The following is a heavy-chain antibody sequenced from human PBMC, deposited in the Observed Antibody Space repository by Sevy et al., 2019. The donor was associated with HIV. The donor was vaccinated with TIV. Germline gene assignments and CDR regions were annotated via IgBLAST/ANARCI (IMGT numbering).Heavy chain of an antibody. CDR3: AKHSGSYQPRKDYFDY. D-gene: IGHD1-26*01. CDR2: ISGSGGST. CDR1: GFTFSSYA. Sequence: GGSLRLSCAASGFTFSSYAMSWVRQAPGKGLEWVSAISGSGGSTYYADSVKGRFTISRDNSKNTLYLQMNSLRAEDTAVYYCAKHSGSYQPRKDYFDYWGQGTLVTVSS. V-gene: IGHV3-23*01. J-gene: IGHJ4*02.